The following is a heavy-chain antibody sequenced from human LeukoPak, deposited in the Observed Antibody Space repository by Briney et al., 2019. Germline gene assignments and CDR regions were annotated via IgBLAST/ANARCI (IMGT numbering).Heavy chain of an antibody. Sequence: SETLSLTCTVSGGSVSSSTYYWGWIRQPPGKGLEWIGSIYYSGSTYYNPSLKSRVTISVDTSKNQFSLKLSSVTAADTAVYYCARGKGSGSFHYYYYMDVWGKGTTVTISS. J-gene: IGHJ6*03. V-gene: IGHV4-39*01. CDR1: GGSVSSSTYY. CDR3: ARGKGSGSFHYYYYMDV. CDR2: IYYSGST. D-gene: IGHD3-10*01.